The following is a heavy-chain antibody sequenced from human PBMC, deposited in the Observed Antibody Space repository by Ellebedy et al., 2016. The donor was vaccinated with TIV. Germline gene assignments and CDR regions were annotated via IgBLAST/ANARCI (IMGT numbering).Heavy chain of an antibody. V-gene: IGHV3-30*18. J-gene: IGHJ4*02. CDR2: ISYDGSNK. Sequence: GGSLRLSCAASGFTFSSYGMHWVRQAPGKGLEWVAVISYDGSNKYYADSVKGRFTISRDNSKNTLYLQMNSLRAEDTAVYYCAKADGWYGLAAADYWGQGTLVTVSS. CDR3: AKADGWYGLAAADY. CDR1: GFTFSSYG. D-gene: IGHD6-19*01.